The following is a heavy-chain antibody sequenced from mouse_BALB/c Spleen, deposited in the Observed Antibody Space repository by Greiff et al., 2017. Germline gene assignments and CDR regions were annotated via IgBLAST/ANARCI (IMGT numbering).Heavy chain of an antibody. D-gene: IGHD1-1*01. V-gene: IGHV3-8*02. CDR1: GDSITSGY. CDR2: ISYSGST. Sequence: EVQLQESGPSLVKPSQTLSLTCSVTGDSITSGYWNWIRKFPGNKLEYMGYISYSGSTYYNPSLKSRISITRDTSKNQYYLQLNSVTTEDTATYYCARYYHGSSHWYFDVWGAGTTVTVSS. J-gene: IGHJ1*01. CDR3: ARYYHGSSHWYFDV.